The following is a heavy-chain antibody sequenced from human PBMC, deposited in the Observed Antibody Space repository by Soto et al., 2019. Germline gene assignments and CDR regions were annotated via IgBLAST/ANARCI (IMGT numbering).Heavy chain of an antibody. CDR1: GFSLNTSGVG. Sequence: QITLKESGPTLVNPTQPLTLTCTFYGFSLNTSGVGVGWIRQPPGKALERLALTYWNDDRRYIASLKSRLTIIKDTSKNQVVLTMTNMDPVDTATYYCAHKGRFYDFWSGSAFDYWGQGTLVTVSS. V-gene: IGHV2-5*01. CDR2: TYWNDDR. J-gene: IGHJ4*02. D-gene: IGHD3-3*01. CDR3: AHKGRFYDFWSGSAFDY.